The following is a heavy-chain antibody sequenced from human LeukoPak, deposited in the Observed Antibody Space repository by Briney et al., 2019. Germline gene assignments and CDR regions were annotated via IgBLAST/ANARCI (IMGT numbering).Heavy chain of an antibody. CDR3: AKDRYSYAFEYSDS. D-gene: IGHD5-18*01. Sequence: GGSLRLSCAASGFTFSSHGMHWVRQAPGKGLDWVAVISNDGSKKYYADSVKGRFTISRDNSKNTLSLQVSSLRTEDTAVYYCAKDRYSYAFEYSDSWGQGTLVTVSS. J-gene: IGHJ4*02. V-gene: IGHV3-30*18. CDR2: ISNDGSKK. CDR1: GFTFSSHG.